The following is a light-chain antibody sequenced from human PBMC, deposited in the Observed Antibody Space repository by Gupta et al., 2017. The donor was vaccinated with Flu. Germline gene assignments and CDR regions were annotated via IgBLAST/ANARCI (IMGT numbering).Light chain of an antibody. CDR1: SSDIGAYIY. J-gene: IGLJ3*02. Sequence: QSALTQPASVSGSPGQSITISCTGTSSDIGAYIYVAWYQQHPGKAPKVLIYNVNSRPSGVSNRFSGSKSGNTASLTISGPQAEDEADYYCCSYTTSNTVVFGGGTKLTVL. CDR2: NVN. V-gene: IGLV2-14*01. CDR3: CSYTTSNTVV.